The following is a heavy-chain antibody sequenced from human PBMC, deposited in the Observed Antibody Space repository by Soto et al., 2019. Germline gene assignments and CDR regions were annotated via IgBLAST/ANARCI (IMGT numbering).Heavy chain of an antibody. Sequence: LRLSCAPSGVYFSNTWMTWVRQAPGKGLEWVGRIKSKSDGGTPEYAAPVKGRFTISRDDSKDTLSLQMNSLKIEDTAVYYCTTEVENYYDSSGYQLDHWGQGTLLTVSS. CDR1: GVYFSNTW. D-gene: IGHD3-22*01. J-gene: IGHJ5*02. V-gene: IGHV3-15*01. CDR3: TTEVENYYDSSGYQLDH. CDR2: IKSKSDGGTP.